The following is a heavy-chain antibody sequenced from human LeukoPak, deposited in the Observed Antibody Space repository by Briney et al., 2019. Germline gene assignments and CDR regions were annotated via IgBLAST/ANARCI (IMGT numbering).Heavy chain of an antibody. V-gene: IGHV3-48*03. CDR3: ARVSPDSGGYFDY. CDR2: ISSSGSTI. J-gene: IGHJ4*02. Sequence: GGSLRLSCAASGFTFSSYEMNWVRQAPGKGLEWVSYISSSGSTIYYADSVKGRFTISRDNAKNSLYLQMNSLRAEDTAVYYCARVSPDSGGYFDYWGQGTLVTVSS. CDR1: GFTFSSYE. D-gene: IGHD4-23*01.